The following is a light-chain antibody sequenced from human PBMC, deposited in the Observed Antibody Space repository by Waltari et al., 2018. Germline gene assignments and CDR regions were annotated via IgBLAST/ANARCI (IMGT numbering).Light chain of an antibody. CDR3: SSYTSSSTGYV. J-gene: IGLJ1*01. CDR1: RSAVGGYND. CDR2: EVM. V-gene: IGLV2-14*01. Sequence: QSALPQPASVSGSPGQSITISCPGTRSAVGGYNDASWYQTHPCKAPKLMIYEVMNRPSGVSKRASGAKSCNTASLTISGLQSEDEADYYCSSYTSSSTGYVFGTGTKVTVL.